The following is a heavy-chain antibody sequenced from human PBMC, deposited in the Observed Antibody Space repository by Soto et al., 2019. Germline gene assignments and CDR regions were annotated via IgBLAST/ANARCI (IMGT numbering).Heavy chain of an antibody. V-gene: IGHV3-21*01. CDR3: ARVDGYTYPNDY. CDR1: GFTFSAYS. J-gene: IGHJ4*02. D-gene: IGHD5-12*01. Sequence: PGGSLRLSCAASGFTFSAYSMSWVRQAPGKGLEWVSSITSRSDYIYYADSLKGRFTISRDNAKNSLYLQMHSLRAEDTAFYYCARVDGYTYPNDYWGQGTLVTSPQ. CDR2: ITSRSDYI.